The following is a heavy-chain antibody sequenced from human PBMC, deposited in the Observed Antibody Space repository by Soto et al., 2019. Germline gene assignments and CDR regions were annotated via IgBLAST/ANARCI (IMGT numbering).Heavy chain of an antibody. CDR2: TYYRTKWYY. CDR3: ARGNIGSLVSVFGY. D-gene: IGHD3-9*01. V-gene: IGHV6-1*01. J-gene: IGHJ4*02. Sequence: QVQLQQSGPGLVKPSQTLSLTCAISGDSVSSTSAAWNWIRQSPSRGLEWLGRTYYRTKWYYDYAVSVKSRINISPDTSKNQLSLQLNSVNPEDTAVYYCARGNIGSLVSVFGYWGQGTLVTVSS. CDR1: GDSVSSTSAA.